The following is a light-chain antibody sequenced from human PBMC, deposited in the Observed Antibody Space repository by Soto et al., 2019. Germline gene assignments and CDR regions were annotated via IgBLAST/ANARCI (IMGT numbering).Light chain of an antibody. CDR2: EVT. CDR3: SSKTSSGTLYV. Sequence: QSALTQPASVSGYPGQSITISCTGTSSDVGASKYVSWCQQHPGEAPKLILYEVTYRPSGVSNRFSGAKSGNTASLTVSGLRAEDEADYYCSSKTSSGTLYVFGAGTKVTVL. V-gene: IGLV2-14*01. J-gene: IGLJ1*01. CDR1: SSDVGASKY.